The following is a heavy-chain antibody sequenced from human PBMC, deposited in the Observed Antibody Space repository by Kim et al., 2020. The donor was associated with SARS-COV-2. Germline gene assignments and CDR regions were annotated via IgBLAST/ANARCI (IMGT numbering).Heavy chain of an antibody. V-gene: IGHV3-21*01. CDR2: ISSSSGYI. CDR1: GFTFSSYS. D-gene: IGHD3-10*01. Sequence: GGSLRLSCAASGFTFSSYSMNWVRQAPGKGLEWVSCISSSSGYINYADSVKGRFTISRDNAKNSLYLQMNSLRAEDTAVYYCARDRMTDFWFGEWVYCGQRALVAVSS. J-gene: IGHJ4*02. CDR3: ARDRMTDFWFGEWVY.